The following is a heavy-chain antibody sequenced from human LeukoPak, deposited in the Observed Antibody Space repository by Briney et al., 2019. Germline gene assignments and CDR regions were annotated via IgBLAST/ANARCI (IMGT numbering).Heavy chain of an antibody. CDR2: IYHSGST. Sequence: SQTLSLTCAVSGGSISSGGYSWSWIRQPPGKGLEWIGYIYHSGSTYYNPSLKSRVTISVDRSKNQFSLKRSSVAAADTAVYYCARGRDYYDSSGYPLGNWFDPWGQGTLVTVSS. D-gene: IGHD3-22*01. V-gene: IGHV4-30-2*01. J-gene: IGHJ5*02. CDR1: GGSISSGGYS. CDR3: ARGRDYYDSSGYPLGNWFDP.